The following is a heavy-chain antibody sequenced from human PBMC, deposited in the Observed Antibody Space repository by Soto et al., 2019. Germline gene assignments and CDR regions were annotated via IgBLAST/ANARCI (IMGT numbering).Heavy chain of an antibody. D-gene: IGHD2-21*02. V-gene: IGHV4-39*01. CDR2: IYYSGRT. CDR3: DRQRTTVVTQAYFDH. J-gene: IGHJ4*02. CDR1: GESISSSSYY. Sequence: SETLSLTCIVSGESISSSSYYWGWIRQPPGKGLEWIGSIYYSGRTYYNPSFKSRVTISIDTSKNQFSLKLSSVTATDTAVYYCDRQRTTVVTQAYFDHWGQGALVTVYS.